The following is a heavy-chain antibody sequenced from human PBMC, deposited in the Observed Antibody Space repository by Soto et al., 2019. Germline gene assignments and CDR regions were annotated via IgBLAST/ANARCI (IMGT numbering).Heavy chain of an antibody. CDR2: IYHSGST. Sequence: QVQLQESGPGLVKPSGTLSLTCAVSGGSISSSNWWSWVRQPPGKGLEWIGEIYHSGSTNYNPSPQSRVTISVDKSKNQFSLKLSSVTAAETAVYYCARDPVPSQYSSSWYAYYGFDPWGQGTLVTVSS. J-gene: IGHJ5*02. CDR1: GGSISSSNW. V-gene: IGHV4-4*02. CDR3: ARDPVPSQYSSSWYAYYGFDP. D-gene: IGHD6-13*01.